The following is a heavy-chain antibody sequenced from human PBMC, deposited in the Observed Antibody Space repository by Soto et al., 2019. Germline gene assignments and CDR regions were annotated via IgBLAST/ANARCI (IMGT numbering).Heavy chain of an antibody. D-gene: IGHD1-26*01. CDR2: IHHSGNT. J-gene: IGHJ5*01. V-gene: IGHV4-34*01. CDR3: ARHGGYYFDS. Sequence: QVQLQQWGAGLLKPSETLSLTCSIFGGSLSGSYWSWIRQPPGKGLEWIGEIHHSGNTIYNPSLKSRVTISLDTSEKQFSLKLSSVTAADTAVYYCARHGGYYFDSWGQEALVTVSS. CDR1: GGSLSGSY.